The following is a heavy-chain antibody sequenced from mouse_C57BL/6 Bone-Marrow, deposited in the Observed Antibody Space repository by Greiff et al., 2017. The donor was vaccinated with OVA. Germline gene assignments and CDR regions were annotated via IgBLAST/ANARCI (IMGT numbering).Heavy chain of an antibody. CDR1: GYTFTSYW. J-gene: IGHJ4*01. D-gene: IGHD2-4*01. CDR2: IDPSDSET. V-gene: IGHV1-52*01. CDR3: ARTGDDDVGDAMDY. Sequence: QVQLKQPGAELVRPGSSVKLSCKASGYTFTSYWMHWVKQRPIQGLEWIGNIDPSDSETHYNQKFKDKATLTVDKSSSTAYMQLSSLTSEDSAVYDCARTGDDDVGDAMDYWGQGTSVTVSS.